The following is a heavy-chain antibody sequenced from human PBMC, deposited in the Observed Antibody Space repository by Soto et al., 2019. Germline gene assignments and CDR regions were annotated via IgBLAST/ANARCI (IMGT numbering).Heavy chain of an antibody. CDR1: GFTFSSYG. D-gene: IGHD5-12*01. Sequence: RLSCAASGFTFSSYGMHWVRQAPGKGLEWVAVISYDGSNKYYADSVKGRFTISRDNSKNTLYLQMISLRAEDTAVYYCAKGGGYNLVFDYWGQGTLVTVSS. CDR2: ISYDGSNK. V-gene: IGHV3-30*18. J-gene: IGHJ4*02. CDR3: AKGGGYNLVFDY.